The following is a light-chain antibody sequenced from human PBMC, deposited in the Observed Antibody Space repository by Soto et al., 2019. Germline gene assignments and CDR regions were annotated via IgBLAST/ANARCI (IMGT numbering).Light chain of an antibody. V-gene: IGLV2-23*02. J-gene: IGLJ1*01. CDR1: SSDVGSYNL. CDR3: CSYAGSSTSLYV. Sequence: HSVLTQAASMSGFPGQSITISCTGTSSDVGSYNLVSWYQQHPGKAPKLMIYEVSKRPSGVSNRFSGSKSGNTASLTISGLQAEDEADYYCCSYAGSSTSLYVFGTGTKVTVL. CDR2: EVS.